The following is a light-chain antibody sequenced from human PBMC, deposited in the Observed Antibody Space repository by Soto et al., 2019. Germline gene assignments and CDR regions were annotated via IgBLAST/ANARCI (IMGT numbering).Light chain of an antibody. CDR3: SSYKSSSTYV. CDR2: DVS. CDR1: SSDVGGYNY. J-gene: IGLJ1*01. Sequence: QSVRTQPASVSGSPGQSITISCTGTSSDVGGYNYVSWYQQHPGKAPKLMIYDVSNRPSGVSNRFSGSKSGNTASLTISGLQAEDEADSYCSSYKSSSTYVFGPVTEVTDL. V-gene: IGLV2-14*01.